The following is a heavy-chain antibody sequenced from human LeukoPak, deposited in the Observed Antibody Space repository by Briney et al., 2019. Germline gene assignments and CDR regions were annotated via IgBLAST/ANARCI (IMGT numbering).Heavy chain of an antibody. Sequence: PGGSLRLSCAASGFTFSSYAMSWVRQAPGKGLEWVAVISYDGSNKYYADSVKGRFTISRDNSKNTLYLQMNSLRAEDTAVYYCASIGLQKYQLPYWGQGTLVTVSS. CDR3: ASIGLQKYQLPY. J-gene: IGHJ4*02. V-gene: IGHV3-30-3*01. D-gene: IGHD2-2*01. CDR1: GFTFSSYA. CDR2: ISYDGSNK.